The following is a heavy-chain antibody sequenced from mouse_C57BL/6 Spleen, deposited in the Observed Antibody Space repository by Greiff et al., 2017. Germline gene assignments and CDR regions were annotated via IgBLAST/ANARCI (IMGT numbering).Heavy chain of an antibody. CDR1: GYTFTDHT. CDR3: AYYNGSSYEWYFDV. Sequence: VQLQQSDAELVKPGASVKISCKASGYTFTDHTIHWMKQRPGQGLEWIGYIYPRDGSTKYNEKFKGKATLTADKSSSTAYMQLNSLTSEDSAVYFCAYYNGSSYEWYFDVWGTAPTVTAAS. J-gene: IGHJ1*03. V-gene: IGHV1-78*01. D-gene: IGHD1-1*01. CDR2: IYPRDGST.